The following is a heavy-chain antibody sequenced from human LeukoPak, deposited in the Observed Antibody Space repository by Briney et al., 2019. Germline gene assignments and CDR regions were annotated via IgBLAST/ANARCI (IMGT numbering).Heavy chain of an antibody. CDR2: IYHSGST. D-gene: IGHD3-22*01. CDR3: ARLTYDSSGYYFVY. J-gene: IGHJ4*02. CDR1: GGSISSSNW. Sequence: SETLSLTCAVSGGSISSSNWGRWVRQPPRKGLEWIGEIYHSGSTNYNRSLKSRVTISVDKSKNQFSLKLSSVTAADTAVYYCARLTYDSSGYYFVYRGERTVVTVSS. V-gene: IGHV4-4*02.